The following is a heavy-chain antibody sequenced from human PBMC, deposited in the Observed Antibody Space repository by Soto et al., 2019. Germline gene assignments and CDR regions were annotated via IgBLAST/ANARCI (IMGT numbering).Heavy chain of an antibody. Sequence: GGSLRLSCAASGFTFSDYGMHWVRQAPGEGLQWVAVIWFDGSNEHYADSVKGRFTISRDNSKNTLYLQMYSLRAGDTAVYCCARGSLYCSSTGCSYGMDVWGQGTTVTVSS. CDR3: ARGSLYCSSTGCSYGMDV. D-gene: IGHD2-15*01. J-gene: IGHJ6*02. V-gene: IGHV3-33*01. CDR2: IWFDGSNE. CDR1: GFTFSDYG.